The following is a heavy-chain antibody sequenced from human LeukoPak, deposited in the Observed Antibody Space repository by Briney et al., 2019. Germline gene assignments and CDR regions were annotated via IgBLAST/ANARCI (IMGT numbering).Heavy chain of an antibody. D-gene: IGHD2-21*02. V-gene: IGHV3-23*01. Sequence: PGGSLRLSCAASGFTFSSFAMSWVRQAPGKGLEWVSAISGAGGNTYYSDSVKGRFTISRDNSKHTLHLQMNSLRAEDTAVYYCARSLAQCGGDCYSNWGYWGQGTLVTVSP. CDR2: ISGAGGNT. CDR1: GFTFSSFA. CDR3: ARSLAQCGGDCYSNWGY. J-gene: IGHJ4*02.